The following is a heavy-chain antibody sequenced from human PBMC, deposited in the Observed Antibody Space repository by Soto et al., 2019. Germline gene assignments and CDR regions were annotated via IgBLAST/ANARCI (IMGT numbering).Heavy chain of an antibody. J-gene: IGHJ4*02. D-gene: IGHD1-1*01. V-gene: IGHV2-5*02. CDR3: ARRLGPGDLFDY. CDR1: GFSLTTSGVG. Sequence: QITLKESGPPLVKPTQTLTLTCAFSGFSLTTSGVGVGWIRQPPGKALEWLALIYWDADKRYSPSLKSRRTIIRDTSKNQVVLTVANMDPVDTATYYCARRLGPGDLFDYWGQGTLVTVSS. CDR2: IYWDADK.